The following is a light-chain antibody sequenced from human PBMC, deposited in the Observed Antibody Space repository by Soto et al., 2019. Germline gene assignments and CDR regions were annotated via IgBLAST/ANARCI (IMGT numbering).Light chain of an antibody. CDR3: QQYDNYLIT. CDR2: KAS. V-gene: IGKV1-5*03. J-gene: IGKJ5*01. Sequence: DIQMTQSPSTLSASVGDRVTITCRASQSISTWLAWYQQKQGKAPKLLINKASYLESVVPSRFSGSGSGTEFTLTISSLQPDDVATYYCQQYDNYLITFGQGTRLDI. CDR1: QSISTW.